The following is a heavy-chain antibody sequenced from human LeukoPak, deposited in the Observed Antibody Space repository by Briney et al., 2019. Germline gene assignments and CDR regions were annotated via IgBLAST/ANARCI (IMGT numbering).Heavy chain of an antibody. CDR3: AKRDYGDYVLKRAFRNWFDP. CDR1: GGSISSSNW. CDR2: IYHSGST. V-gene: IGHV4-4*02. J-gene: IGHJ5*02. Sequence: SGTLSLTCAVSGGSISSSNWWSWVRPPPGKVLEWIGEIYHSGSTNYNPSLKSRVTISVDNSKNQFSLKLSFVTAADTAVYYCAKRDYGDYVLKRAFRNWFDPWGQGTLVTVSS. D-gene: IGHD4-17*01.